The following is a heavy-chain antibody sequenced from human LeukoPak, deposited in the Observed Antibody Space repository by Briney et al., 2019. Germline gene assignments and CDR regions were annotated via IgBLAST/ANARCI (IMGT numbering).Heavy chain of an antibody. CDR2: ISGSGGTT. Sequence: GWALRLSCAASGFTFSSYAMSWVRQAPGKGLEWVSTISGSGGTTYYADSVKGRFTISRDNSKNTLSLHMNSLRADDTAVYYCAKDGLVTTVADDYFDYWSQGTLVTVST. CDR3: AKDGLVTTVADDYFDY. D-gene: IGHD4-11*01. V-gene: IGHV3-23*01. J-gene: IGHJ4*02. CDR1: GFTFSSYA.